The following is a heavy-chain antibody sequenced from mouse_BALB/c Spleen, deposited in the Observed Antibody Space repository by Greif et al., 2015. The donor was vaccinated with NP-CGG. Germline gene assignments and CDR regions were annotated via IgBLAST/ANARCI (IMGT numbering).Heavy chain of an antibody. CDR1: GFTFSSFG. CDR2: ISSGSSTI. V-gene: IGHV5-17*02. J-gene: IGHJ2*02. CDR3: ARLFDH. Sequence: EVKLAESGGGLVQPGGSRKLSCAASGFTFSSFGMHWVRQAPEKGLEWVAYISSGSSTIYYADTVKGRFTISRDNPKNTLFLQMTSLRSEDTAMYYCARLFDHWGQGTSLTVSS.